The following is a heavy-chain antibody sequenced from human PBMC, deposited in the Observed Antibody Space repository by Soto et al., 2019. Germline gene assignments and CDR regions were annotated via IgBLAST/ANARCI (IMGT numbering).Heavy chain of an antibody. CDR2: ISAYNGNI. CDR1: AYTFTNYG. CDR3: ATRGSPWHLIAVDS. J-gene: IGHJ5*01. Sequence: QVQLVQSGGEVKKPGASVKVSCKASAYTFTNYGISWVRQAPGQGLEWMGWISAYNGNINYAQKFRGRVTMTTDTSTSACYVEVRSWRSDDTAVYSCATRGSPWHLIAVDSFRQATLVTFS. D-gene: IGHD6-13*01. V-gene: IGHV1-18*01.